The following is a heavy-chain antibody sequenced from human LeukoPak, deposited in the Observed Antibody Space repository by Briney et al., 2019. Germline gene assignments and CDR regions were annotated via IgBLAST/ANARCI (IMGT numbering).Heavy chain of an antibody. CDR3: ARTNPLYGDYHY. D-gene: IGHD4-17*01. V-gene: IGHV3-53*01. Sequence: PGGSLRLSCIVSGFSVNDNYMSWVRQAPGKGLQWVSVLFPDGRTFYGGSVRGRFPISRDLARKQLLLQTHSLRADDTALHYSARTNPLYGDYHYWGQGTLVTVSS. J-gene: IGHJ4*02. CDR2: LFPDGRT. CDR1: GFSVNDNY.